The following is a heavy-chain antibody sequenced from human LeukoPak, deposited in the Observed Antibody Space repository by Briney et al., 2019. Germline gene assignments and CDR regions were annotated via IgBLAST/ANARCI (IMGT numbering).Heavy chain of an antibody. CDR1: DVTFSSYW. J-gene: IGHJ4*02. CDR2: INSDGSTT. D-gene: IGHD4-11*01. CDR3: AGLRGKITTIDY. V-gene: IGHV3-74*03. Sequence: AGGSLRLSCVASDVTFSSYWMHWVRQAPGEGLVWVSVINSDGSTTLYADSVKGRFTISRDNAKNTLYLQMNSLRAEDTAVYYCAGLRGKITTIDYWGQGTLVTVSS.